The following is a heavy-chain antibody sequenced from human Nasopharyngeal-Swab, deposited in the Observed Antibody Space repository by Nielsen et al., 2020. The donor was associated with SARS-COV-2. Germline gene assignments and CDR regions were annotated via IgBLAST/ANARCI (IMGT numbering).Heavy chain of an antibody. CDR3: ARLSGWYLSLAFDY. V-gene: IGHV3-48*02. Sequence: GESLKISCAASGFTFSSYSMNWVRQAPGKGLEWVSYISSSSSTIYYADSVKGRFTISRDNAKNSLYLQMNSLGDEDTAVYYCARLSGWYLSLAFDYWGQGTPVTVSS. CDR2: ISSSSSTI. D-gene: IGHD6-19*01. CDR1: GFTFSSYS. J-gene: IGHJ4*02.